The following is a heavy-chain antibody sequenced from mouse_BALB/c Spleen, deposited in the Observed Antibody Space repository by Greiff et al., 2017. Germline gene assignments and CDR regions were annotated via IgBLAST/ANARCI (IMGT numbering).Heavy chain of an antibody. V-gene: IGHV2-6-7*01. Sequence: VKVVESGPGLVAPSQSLSITCTASGFSFTGYGVNWVRQPPGKGLEWLGMIWGDGSTDYNSALKSRLSISKDNSKSQVFLKMNSLQTDDTARYYCARGYGTMDYWGQGTSVTVSS. CDR2: IWGDGST. CDR3: ARGYGTMDY. D-gene: IGHD1-1*02. J-gene: IGHJ4*01. CDR1: GFSFTGYG.